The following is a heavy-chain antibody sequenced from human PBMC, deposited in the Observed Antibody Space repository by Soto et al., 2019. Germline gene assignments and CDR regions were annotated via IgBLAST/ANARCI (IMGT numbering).Heavy chain of an antibody. CDR1: GYTFTSYD. D-gene: IGHD2-2*01. J-gene: IGHJ5*02. Sequence: QVQLVQSGAEVKKPGASVKVSCKASGYTFTSYDINWVRQATGQGLEWMGWMNPNSGNTGYAQKFQGRVTMTRNTSISTAYMELSSLRSEDTAVYYCARRRGTLSSTRQKRWFDPWGQGTLVTVSS. CDR3: ARRRGTLSSTRQKRWFDP. CDR2: MNPNSGNT. V-gene: IGHV1-8*01.